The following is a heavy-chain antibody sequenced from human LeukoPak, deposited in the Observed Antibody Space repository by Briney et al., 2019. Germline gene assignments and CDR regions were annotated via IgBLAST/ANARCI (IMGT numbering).Heavy chain of an antibody. V-gene: IGHV4-34*01. Sequence: PSETLSLTCAVYGGSFSGYYWSWIRQPPGKGLEWIGEINHSGSTNYNPSLKSRVTISVDTSKNQFSLKLSSVTAADTAVYYYARGVGSSGYYSNYYYYGMDVWGQGTTVTVSS. CDR2: INHSGST. CDR1: GGSFSGYY. D-gene: IGHD3-22*01. CDR3: ARGVGSSGYYSNYYYYGMDV. J-gene: IGHJ6*02.